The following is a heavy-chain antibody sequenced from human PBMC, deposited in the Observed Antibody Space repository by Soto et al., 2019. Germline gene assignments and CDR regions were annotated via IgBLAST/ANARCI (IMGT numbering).Heavy chain of an antibody. V-gene: IGHV1-69*12. CDR1: GGTFSSYA. Sequence: QVQLVQSGAEVKKPGSSVKVSCKASGGTFSSYAISWVRQAPGQGLEWMGGIIPIFGTANYAQKFQGRVTITADESTSTAYMELSSLRSEDTAVYSCASRRGTTVTTFGSFDLWGRGTLVTVSS. D-gene: IGHD4-17*01. J-gene: IGHJ2*01. CDR3: ASRRGTTVTTFGSFDL. CDR2: IIPIFGTA.